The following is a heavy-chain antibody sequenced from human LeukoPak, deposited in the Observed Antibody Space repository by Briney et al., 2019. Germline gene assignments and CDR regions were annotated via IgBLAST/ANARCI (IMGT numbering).Heavy chain of an antibody. Sequence: GGSLRLSCAASGFTFSSYAMSWVRQVPGKGLEWVSAISGSGGSTYYADSVKGRFTISRDNSKNTLYLQMNSLRAEDTAVYYCARSSGSYLVIFDYWGQGTLVTVSS. D-gene: IGHD1-26*01. CDR2: ISGSGGST. CDR1: GFTFSSYA. CDR3: ARSSGSYLVIFDY. V-gene: IGHV3-23*01. J-gene: IGHJ4*02.